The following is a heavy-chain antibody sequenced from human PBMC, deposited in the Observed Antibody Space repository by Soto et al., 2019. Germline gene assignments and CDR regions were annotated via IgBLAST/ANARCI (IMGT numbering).Heavy chain of an antibody. D-gene: IGHD2-21*02. J-gene: IGHJ4*02. CDR2: ISYDGSNK. CDR3: AQEGLGPRGDDDY. V-gene: IGHV3-30*18. CDR1: GFTCSSYG. Sequence: QVQLVESGGGVVQPGRSLRLSCAASGFTCSSYGMHWVRQAPGKGLEWVAVISYDGSNKYYADSVKGRFTISRDNSKNTLYLQMNSRRAEDTAVYYCAQEGLGPRGDDDYWGQGTLVTVSS.